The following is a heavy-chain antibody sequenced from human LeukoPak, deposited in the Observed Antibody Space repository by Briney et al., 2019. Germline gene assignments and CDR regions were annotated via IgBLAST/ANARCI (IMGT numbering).Heavy chain of an antibody. CDR1: GFTFSSYA. J-gene: IGHJ6*02. V-gene: IGHV3-30*04. CDR2: ISYDGSNK. CDR3: ARDDRSLFYYYYGMDV. Sequence: GGSLRLSCAASGFTFSSYAMHWVRQAPGKGLEWVAVISYDGSNKYYADSVEGRFTISRDNSKNTLYLQMNSLRAEDTAVYYCARDDRSLFYYYYGMDVWGQGTTVTVSS.